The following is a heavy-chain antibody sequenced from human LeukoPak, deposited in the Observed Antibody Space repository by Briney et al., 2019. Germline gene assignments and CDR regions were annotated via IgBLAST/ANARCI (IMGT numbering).Heavy chain of an antibody. J-gene: IGHJ4*02. Sequence: GGSLRLSCAASGFTFSSYSMNWVRQAPGKGLEWVSSISSSSSYIYYADSVKGRFTISRDNSKSTLYLQMNILRAEDTAVYHCVKGSYSASWSFDYWGQGTLVTVSS. V-gene: IGHV3-21*04. CDR3: VKGSYSASWSFDY. CDR2: ISSSSSYI. D-gene: IGHD3-10*01. CDR1: GFTFSSYS.